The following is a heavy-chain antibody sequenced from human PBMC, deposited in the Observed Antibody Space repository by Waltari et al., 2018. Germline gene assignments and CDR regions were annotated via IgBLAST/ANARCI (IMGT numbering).Heavy chain of an antibody. CDR2: ISYNGGKT. D-gene: IGHD3-10*01. J-gene: IGHJ5*01. Sequence: EAHLVESGGRETRPGGSLGLSCLASGCDFEFSGMRWVRQGPGKGLEWVASISYNGGKTYYAESVEGRFSISRDNAQTSLYLQMNSLRVEDTALYYCAKEGGYSYYNNYFDSWGQGTRVTVSS. V-gene: IGHV3-20*04. CDR3: AKEGGYSYYNNYFDS. CDR1: GCDFEFSG.